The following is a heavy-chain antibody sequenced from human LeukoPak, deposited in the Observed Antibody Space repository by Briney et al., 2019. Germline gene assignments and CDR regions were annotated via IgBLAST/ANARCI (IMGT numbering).Heavy chain of an antibody. CDR2: IKSKTDGGTT. CDR1: GFTFSNAW. J-gene: IGHJ4*02. CDR3: TTKGHYYGSGSSPAYFDY. V-gene: IGHV3-15*01. Sequence: GGSLRLSCAASGFTFSNAWMSWVRQAPGKGLEWVGRIKSKTDGGTTDYAAPVKGRLTISRDDSKNTLYLQMNSLKTEDTAVYYCTTKGHYYGSGSSPAYFDYWGQGTLVTVSS. D-gene: IGHD3-10*01.